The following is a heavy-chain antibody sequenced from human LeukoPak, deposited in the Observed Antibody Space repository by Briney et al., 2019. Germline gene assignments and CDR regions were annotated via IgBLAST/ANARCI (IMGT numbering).Heavy chain of an antibody. CDR1: GGSISSYY. CDR3: ARGGPSSRYFDL. J-gene: IGHJ4*02. V-gene: IGHV4-59*01. Sequence: PSETLSLTCTVSGGSISSYYWSWIRQVPGKGLQWIAFISYSGSPDYNPSLKSRVTISIDTSKNQFSLKLTSVTAADTAVYYCARGGPSSRYFDLWGQGTLVTVSS. CDR2: ISYSGSP. D-gene: IGHD6-13*01.